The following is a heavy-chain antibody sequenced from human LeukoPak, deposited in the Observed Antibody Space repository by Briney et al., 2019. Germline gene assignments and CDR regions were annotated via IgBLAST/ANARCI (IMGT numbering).Heavy chain of an antibody. Sequence: PSETLSLTCTVSGGSISSYYWSWIRQPAGKGLEWIGRIYTSGSTNYNPSLKSRVTMSVDTSKNQFSLKLSSVTAADTAVYYCARDAIVVVPAASYYYYYGMDVWGQGTTVTVSS. V-gene: IGHV4-4*07. CDR2: IYTSGST. CDR1: GGSISSYY. CDR3: ARDAIVVVPAASYYYYYGMDV. D-gene: IGHD2-2*01. J-gene: IGHJ6*02.